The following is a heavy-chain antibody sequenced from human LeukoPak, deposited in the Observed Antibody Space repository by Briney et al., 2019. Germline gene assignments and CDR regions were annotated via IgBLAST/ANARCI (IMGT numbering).Heavy chain of an antibody. CDR1: GGSISSYY. CDR3: ARGRGYSYGYPYFDY. CDR2: IYYSGST. D-gene: IGHD5-18*01. V-gene: IGHV4-59*01. Sequence: SETLSLTCTVSGGSISSYYWSWIRQPPGKGLEWIGYIYYSGSTNYNPSLKSRVTISVDTSKNQFSLKLSSVTAADTAVYYCARGRGYSYGYPYFDYWGQGTLVTVSS. J-gene: IGHJ4*02.